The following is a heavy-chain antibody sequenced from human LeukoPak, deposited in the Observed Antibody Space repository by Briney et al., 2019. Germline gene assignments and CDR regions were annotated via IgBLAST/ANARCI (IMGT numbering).Heavy chain of an antibody. CDR1: GFTFSGSA. V-gene: IGHV3-73*01. D-gene: IGHD2-2*02. CDR2: IDKKDNLYAT. CDR3: TRDRGTYTWFDP. J-gene: IGHJ5*02. Sequence: GSLRLSCAASGFTFSGSAVHWVRQSSGKGLEWVGHIDKKDNLYATAYAESVKGRFTISRDDSKDTAFLHMDSLKTEDTALYYCTRDRGTYTWFDPWGQGTLVTVSS.